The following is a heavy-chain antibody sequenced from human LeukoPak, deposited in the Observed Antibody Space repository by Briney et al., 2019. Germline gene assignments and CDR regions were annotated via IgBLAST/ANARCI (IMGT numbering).Heavy chain of an antibody. D-gene: IGHD6-13*01. Sequence: PGGSLRLSCAASGFTFSSYAMSWVRQAPGKGLEWVSAISGSGGSTYYADSVKGRFTFSRDNSKNTLYLQMNSLRAEDTAVYYCAKDPGYSSSWNFDPWGQGTLVTVSS. V-gene: IGHV3-23*01. CDR1: GFTFSSYA. CDR2: ISGSGGST. CDR3: AKDPGYSSSWNFDP. J-gene: IGHJ5*02.